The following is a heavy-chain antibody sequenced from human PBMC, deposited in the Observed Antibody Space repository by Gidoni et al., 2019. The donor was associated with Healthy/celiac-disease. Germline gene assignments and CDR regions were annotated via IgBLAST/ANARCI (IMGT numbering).Heavy chain of an antibody. CDR2: ISWNSGSI. D-gene: IGHD3-16*02. J-gene: IGHJ4*02. V-gene: IGHV3-9*01. Sequence: EVQLVESGGGLVQPGRSLRLSCAASGFTFDDYAMHWFRQAPGKGLELVSGISWNSGSIGYADSVNVLFTISRDNSKNSLYLQMNSLRAEDTALYYCAGTRLGELSFYYFDYWGQGTLVTVSS. CDR3: AGTRLGELSFYYFDY. CDR1: GFTFDDYA.